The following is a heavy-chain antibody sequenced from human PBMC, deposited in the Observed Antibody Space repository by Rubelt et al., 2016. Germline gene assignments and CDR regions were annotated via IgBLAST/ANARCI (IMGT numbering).Heavy chain of an antibody. D-gene: IGHD1-14*01. V-gene: IGHV1-2*02. CDR1: GYTFTGYY. J-gene: IGHJ5*02. Sequence: EVKKPGASVKVSCKASGYTFTGYYMHWVRQAPGQGLEWMGWINPNSGGTNYAQRVPGRGTMTWDTYISTAYMGLSRLRSDDTAVYYCARRTIRGYWFDPWGQGTLVTVSS. CDR2: INPNSGGT. CDR3: ARRTIRGYWFDP.